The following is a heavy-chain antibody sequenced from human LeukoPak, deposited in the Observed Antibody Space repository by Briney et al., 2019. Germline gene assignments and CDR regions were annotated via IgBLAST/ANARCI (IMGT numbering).Heavy chain of an antibody. D-gene: IGHD3-22*01. CDR3: AKEGRYYYDTSGSPDY. CDR1: GFTFSSYA. CDR2: ISGGGGNT. Sequence: GGSLRLSCAASGFTFSSYAMTWVRQAPGKGLEWVSAISGGGGNTYYADSVKGRFTISRDNPRNTLYLQMNSLRAEDTAVYYCAKEGRYYYDTSGSPDYWGQGILVTVSS. J-gene: IGHJ4*02. V-gene: IGHV3-23*01.